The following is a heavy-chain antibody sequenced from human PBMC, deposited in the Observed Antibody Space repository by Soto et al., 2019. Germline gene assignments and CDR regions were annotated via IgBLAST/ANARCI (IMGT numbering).Heavy chain of an antibody. CDR3: AGGITVAGPSRDGFDI. CDR2: ISGSGGST. Sequence: GGSLRLSCAASGFTFSSYAMSWVRQAPGKGLEWVSAISGSGGSTYYADSVKGRFTISVDKSTNHFSLRLSSVTTADTAVYYCAGGITVAGPSRDGFDIWGQGTMVTVSS. CDR1: GFTFSSYA. J-gene: IGHJ3*02. D-gene: IGHD6-19*01. V-gene: IGHV3-23*01.